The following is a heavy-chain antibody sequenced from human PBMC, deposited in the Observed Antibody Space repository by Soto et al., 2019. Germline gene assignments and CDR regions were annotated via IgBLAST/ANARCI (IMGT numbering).Heavy chain of an antibody. CDR2: ISVTGDTT. CDR1: GFTFSNYS. V-gene: IGHV3-23*01. CDR3: AYRDSVRYKKWAVFDY. Sequence: GGSLRLSCAASGFTFSNYSISWVRQAPGRGLEWVSGISVTGDTTYYADSVRGRFTISRDNSKNTLYLQMNSLRADDTAVYYCAYRDSVRYKKWAVFDYWGQGALVSVSS. D-gene: IGHD1-26*01. J-gene: IGHJ4*02.